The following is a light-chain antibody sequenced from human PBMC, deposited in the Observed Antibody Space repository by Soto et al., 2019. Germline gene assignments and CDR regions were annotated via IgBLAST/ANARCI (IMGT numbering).Light chain of an antibody. CDR3: QEYNNNWA. CDR1: QSISTW. J-gene: IGKJ1*01. Sequence: DIQMTQSPSTLSASVGDSVSITCRASQSISTWLAWYQQKPGKAPKLLIYKASSLESGVPSRFSGSASGTEFTITITSLQPDDFGTYYCQEYNNNWAFGQGTKVEIK. CDR2: KAS. V-gene: IGKV1-5*03.